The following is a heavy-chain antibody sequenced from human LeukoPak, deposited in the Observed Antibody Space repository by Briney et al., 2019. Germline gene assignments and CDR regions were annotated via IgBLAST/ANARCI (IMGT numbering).Heavy chain of an antibody. CDR2: ISAYNGNT. CDR1: GYTFXSYG. V-gene: IGHV1-18*01. J-gene: IGHJ6*02. D-gene: IGHD2-2*01. Sequence: SVTVSCKAXGYTFXSYGISWVRQAPGQGLEWMGWISAYNGNTNYAQKLQGRVTMTTDTSTSTAYMELRSLRSDDTAVYYCARESLVVVPAAIYYYYGMDVWGQGTTVTVSS. CDR3: ARESLVVVPAAIYYYYGMDV.